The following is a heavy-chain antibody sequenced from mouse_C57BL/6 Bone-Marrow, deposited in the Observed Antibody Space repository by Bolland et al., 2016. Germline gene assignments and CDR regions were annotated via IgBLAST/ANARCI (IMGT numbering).Heavy chain of an antibody. V-gene: IGHV3-6*01. J-gene: IGHJ4*01. Sequence: YDGSNNYNPSLKNRISITRDTSKNQFFLKLNSVTTEDTATYYCARLDDYDDYYAMDYWGQGTS. D-gene: IGHD2-4*01. CDR3: ARLDDYDDYYAMDY. CDR2: YDGSN.